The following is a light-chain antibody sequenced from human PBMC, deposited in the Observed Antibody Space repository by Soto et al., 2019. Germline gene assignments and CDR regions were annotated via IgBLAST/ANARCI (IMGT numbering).Light chain of an antibody. J-gene: IGKJ4*01. CDR2: GAS. Sequence: EIVLTQSPGTLSLSPGERATLSCRASQSVSSRYLAWYQQKPGQAPRLLIYGASNRATGIPDRFSGSGSGTDFTLTISSLQSEDSAVYYCQQYNNWPSLTFGGGTKVDIK. CDR1: QSVSSRY. V-gene: IGKV3-20*01. CDR3: QQYNNWPSLT.